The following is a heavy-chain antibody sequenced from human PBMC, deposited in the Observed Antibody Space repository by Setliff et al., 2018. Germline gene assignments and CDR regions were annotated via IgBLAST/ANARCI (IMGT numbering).Heavy chain of an antibody. CDR2: IKSKTDGGTT. Sequence: GGSLRLSCAASGFTFSNAWLSWVRQAPGKGLEWVGRIKSKTDGGTTDYAAPVKGRFTISRDDSKNTLYLQMNSLKTEDTAVYYCTTELGDQTSYNWNYWHWGQGTLVTVSS. D-gene: IGHD1-7*01. V-gene: IGHV3-15*01. CDR3: TTELGDQTSYNWNYWH. J-gene: IGHJ4*02. CDR1: GFTFSNAW.